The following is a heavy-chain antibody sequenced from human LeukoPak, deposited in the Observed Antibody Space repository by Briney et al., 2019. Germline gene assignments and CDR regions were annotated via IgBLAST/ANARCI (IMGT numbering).Heavy chain of an antibody. J-gene: IGHJ5*02. D-gene: IGHD3-3*01. CDR1: GGSFSGYY. V-gene: IGHV4-34*01. Sequence: SETLSLTCAVYGGSFSGYYWSWIRQPPGKGLEWIGEINHSGSTNYNPSLKSRVTISVDTSKNQFSLKLSSVTAADTAVYYCARHGLLYYDPWSGYYNWFDPWGQGTLVTVSS. CDR3: ARHGLLYYDPWSGYYNWFDP. CDR2: INHSGST.